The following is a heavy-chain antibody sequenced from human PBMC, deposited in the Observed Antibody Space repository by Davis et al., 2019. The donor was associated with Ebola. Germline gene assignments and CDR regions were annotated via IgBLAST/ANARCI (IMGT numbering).Heavy chain of an antibody. V-gene: IGHV4-39*07. D-gene: IGHD3-22*01. CDR2: INHSGST. Sequence: SETLSLTCTVSGGSISSSSYYWSWIRQPPGKGLEWIGEINHSGSTNYNPSLKSRVTISVDTSKNQFSLKLSSVTAADTAVYYCARGYPLEYDSSGYYYNYWGQGTLVTVSS. CDR1: GGSISSSSYY. CDR3: ARGYPLEYDSSGYYYNY. J-gene: IGHJ4*02.